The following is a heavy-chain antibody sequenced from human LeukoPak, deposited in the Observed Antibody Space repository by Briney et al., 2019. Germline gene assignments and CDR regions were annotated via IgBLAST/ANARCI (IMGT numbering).Heavy chain of an antibody. J-gene: IGHJ4*02. Sequence: ASVKVSCKASGYNFISYDINWVRQAPGQGLEWMGWISAYNGNTNYALKIKGRVTMTTDTSTNTVYMELRSLRSEDTAVYYCARGLGASPYYFDYWGQGTLVTVSS. CDR1: GYNFISYD. V-gene: IGHV1-18*01. CDR3: ARGLGASPYYFDY. D-gene: IGHD1-26*01. CDR2: ISAYNGNT.